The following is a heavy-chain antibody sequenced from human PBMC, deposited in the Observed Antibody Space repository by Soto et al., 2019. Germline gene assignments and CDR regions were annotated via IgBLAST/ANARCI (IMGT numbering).Heavy chain of an antibody. CDR2: IYPGDSDT. J-gene: IGHJ6*02. V-gene: IGHV5-51*01. D-gene: IGHD3-10*01. CDR1: GYSFTNYW. CDR3: ARPRSGTYRLEYYGMVV. Sequence: PGESLKISCKGSGYSFTNYWIAWVRPMPGKCRECMGIIYPGDSDTRYIPSFQGQVTISADKSNSTLYRKGKKIRASDTAMYYSARPRSGTYRLEYYGMVVWGQGIRVPLSS.